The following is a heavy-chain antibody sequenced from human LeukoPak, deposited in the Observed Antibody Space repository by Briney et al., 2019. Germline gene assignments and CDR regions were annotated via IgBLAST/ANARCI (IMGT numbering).Heavy chain of an antibody. CDR2: IHYSGSS. CDR3: ARYDRSGYGFDC. J-gene: IGHJ4*02. Sequence: SETLSLTCTVSGGSISDYYWSCIRQPPGKGLEWIGYIHYSGSSNYNPSLKSRVTISVDTSKNQFSLKLSSVTAADTAVYYCARYDRSGYGFDCWGQGTLVTVSS. D-gene: IGHD5-12*01. CDR1: GGSISDYY. V-gene: IGHV4-59*01.